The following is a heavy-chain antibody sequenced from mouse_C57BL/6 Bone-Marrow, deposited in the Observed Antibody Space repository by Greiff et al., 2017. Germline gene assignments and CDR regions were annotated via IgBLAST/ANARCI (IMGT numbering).Heavy chain of an antibody. CDR2: IWTGGGT. V-gene: IGHV2-9-1*01. CDR3: ACRSPQSAVVATCGVYYYAMDY. Sequence: QVQLQQSGPGLVAPSQSLSITCTVSGFSLTSYAISWVRQPPGQGLEWLGVIWTGGGTNYNSALYSRLSISKDNSKSKVFLKMNSLQTDDTARYYCACRSPQSAVVATCGVYYYAMDYWGQGTSVTVSA. D-gene: IGHD1-1*01. J-gene: IGHJ4*01. CDR1: GFSLTSYA.